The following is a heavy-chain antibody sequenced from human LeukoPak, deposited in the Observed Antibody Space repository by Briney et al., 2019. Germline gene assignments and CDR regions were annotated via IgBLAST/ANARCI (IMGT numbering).Heavy chain of an antibody. CDR3: ARGSLRGPDVIDI. CDR1: GYTFTSSG. D-gene: IGHD3-10*01. CDR2: INPKSHGT. V-gene: IGHV1-2*02. Sequence: ASVKVSCKASGYTFTSSGISWVRQAPGDGLECMGWINPKSHGTKYEQKFQGRVTMTRDTSISTAYMELSRLRADDTAVYYCARGSLRGPDVIDIRGQGKMLTVSS. J-gene: IGHJ3*02.